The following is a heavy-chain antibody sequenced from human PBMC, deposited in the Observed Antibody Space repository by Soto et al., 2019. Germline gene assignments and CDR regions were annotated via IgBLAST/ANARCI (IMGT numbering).Heavy chain of an antibody. CDR2: ISGNDGNK. CDR1: GYTFTSFG. V-gene: IGHV1-18*04. CDR3: ARDPTVVSPDAFDI. Sequence: ASVKVSCKXSGYTFTSFGISWVRQAPGQGLEWMGWISGNDGNKNYAQKIQGRVTMTTDTSTSTAYMELRSLRSDDTAVYYCARDPTVVSPDAFDIWGQGTMVTVS. D-gene: IGHD4-17*01. J-gene: IGHJ3*02.